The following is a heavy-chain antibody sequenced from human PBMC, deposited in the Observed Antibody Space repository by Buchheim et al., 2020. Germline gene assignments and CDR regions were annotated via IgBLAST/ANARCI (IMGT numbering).Heavy chain of an antibody. CDR3: ARCLRVAPGIADEFDY. Sequence: EVQLVESGGGLVKPGGSLRLSCAASGFTFSSYSMNWVRQAPGKGLEWVLSISSSSSYIYYADSVKGRFTISRDNAKNSLYLQMNSLRAEDTAVYYCARCLRVAPGIADEFDYWGQGTL. CDR2: ISSSSSYI. D-gene: IGHD6-13*01. J-gene: IGHJ4*02. CDR1: GFTFSSYS. V-gene: IGHV3-21*01.